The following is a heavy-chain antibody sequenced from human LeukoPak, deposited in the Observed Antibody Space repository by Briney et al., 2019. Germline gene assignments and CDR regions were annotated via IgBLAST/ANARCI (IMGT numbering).Heavy chain of an antibody. CDR3: VRGDGDLFDF. D-gene: IGHD4-17*01. CDR1: GFTFRTYN. CDR2: ISKTSTSV. V-gene: IGHV3-21*06. Sequence: GGSLRLSCAASGFTFRTYNMNWVRQAPGKGLEWVSFISKTSTSVYYGDSVRGRFTISIDNAKNSIHLQMTSLRADDTAVYYCVRGDGDLFDFWGQGILVSVSS. J-gene: IGHJ4*02.